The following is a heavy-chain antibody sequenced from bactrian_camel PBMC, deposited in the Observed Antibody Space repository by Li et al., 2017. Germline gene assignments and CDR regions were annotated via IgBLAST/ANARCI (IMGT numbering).Heavy chain of an antibody. V-gene: IGHV3S31*01. Sequence: VQLVESGGGLVQPGGSLTLSCAASGFTFGGWAMSWARQAPGKGLEWVSATNNGGDSTYYADSVKGRFIISRDNAKNTLYLQMNSLKPEDTYMYTCAARFQYCLDGGLLSSPGRFHHWGQGTQVTVS. CDR3: AARFQYCLDGGLLSSPGRFHH. CDR2: TNNGGDST. J-gene: IGHJ4*01. CDR1: GFTFGGWA. D-gene: IGHD1*01.